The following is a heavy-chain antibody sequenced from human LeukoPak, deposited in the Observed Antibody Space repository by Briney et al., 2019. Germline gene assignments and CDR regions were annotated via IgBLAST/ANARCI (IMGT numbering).Heavy chain of an antibody. D-gene: IGHD4-17*01. V-gene: IGHV5-51*01. CDR1: GYDFSTKW. CDR2: IYPLDSIS. Sequence: GDSLKISCQTSGYDFSTKWIGWVRQIPGKGLEWMGIIYPLDSISRYSPSFQGHVTISADTSINTAYLQWPSLKPSDTAIYYCARLAPDYADYWFDPWGQGTLLTVSS. J-gene: IGHJ5*02. CDR3: ARLAPDYADYWFDP.